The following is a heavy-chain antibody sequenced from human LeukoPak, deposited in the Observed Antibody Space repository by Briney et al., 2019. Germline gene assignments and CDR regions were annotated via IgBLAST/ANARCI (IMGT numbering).Heavy chain of an antibody. CDR2: INHSGST. D-gene: IGHD3-10*01. Sequence: SETLSLTCAVYGGSFSGYYWSWIRQPPGKGLEWIGEINHSGSTNYNPSLKSRVTISVDTSKNQFSLKLSSVAAADTAVYYCARGRVLLWFGESVRFDYWGQGTPVTVSS. J-gene: IGHJ4*02. CDR3: ARGRVLLWFGESVRFDY. CDR1: GGSFSGYY. V-gene: IGHV4-34*01.